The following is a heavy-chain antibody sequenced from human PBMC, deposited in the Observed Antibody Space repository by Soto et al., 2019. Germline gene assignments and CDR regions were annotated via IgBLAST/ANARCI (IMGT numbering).Heavy chain of an antibody. CDR2: INHSGST. Sequence: PSETLSLTCAVYGGSFSGYYWSWIRQPPGKGLEWIGEINHSGSTNYNPSLKSRVTISVDTSKNQFSLKLSSVTAADTAVYYCARATALYIAVAGPSPWFDPWGQGTLVTVSS. V-gene: IGHV4-34*01. CDR1: GGSFSGYY. D-gene: IGHD6-19*01. CDR3: ARATALYIAVAGPSPWFDP. J-gene: IGHJ5*02.